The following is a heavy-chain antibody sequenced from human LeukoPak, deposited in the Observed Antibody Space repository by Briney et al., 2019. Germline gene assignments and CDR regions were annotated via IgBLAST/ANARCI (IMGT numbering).Heavy chain of an antibody. CDR1: GGSISSSSYY. J-gene: IGHJ6*03. CDR3: ARHPSVVTPYYYMDV. Sequence: SETLSLTCTVSGGSISSSSYYWGWIRQPPGKGLEWIGSIYYSGSTYYNPSLKSRVTISVDTSKNQFSLKLSSVTAADTAVYYCARHPSVVTPYYYMDVWGKGTTVTVSS. CDR2: IYYSGST. D-gene: IGHD4-23*01. V-gene: IGHV4-39*01.